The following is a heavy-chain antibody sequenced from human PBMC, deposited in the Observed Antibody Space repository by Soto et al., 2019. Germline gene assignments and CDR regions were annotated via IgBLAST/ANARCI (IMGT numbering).Heavy chain of an antibody. D-gene: IGHD4-17*01. J-gene: IGHJ3*02. CDR1: GGSTSNYY. CDR3: ARRYGYAFDI. V-gene: IGHV4-59*01. CDR2: IYYSGST. Sequence: SETLSLTCTVSGGSTSNYYWNWIRQSPGKGLEWIGYIYYSGSTNYNPSLKSRVTISVDTSKNQFSLKLSSVTAADTAVYYCARRYGYAFDIWGQGTMVTVSS.